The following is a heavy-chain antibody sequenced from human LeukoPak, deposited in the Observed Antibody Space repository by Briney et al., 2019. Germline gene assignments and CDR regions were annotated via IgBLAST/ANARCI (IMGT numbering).Heavy chain of an antibody. Sequence: GGSLRLSCSASGFSVNRDYMSWVRQAPGKGLEWVSVIYSGGSTYYADSVKGRFTISRDSSKNTFLQMNSLRAGDTAVYYCARCTYDVLRGYQSAFDIWGQGTMVTASS. D-gene: IGHD3-3*01. CDR1: GFSVNRDY. CDR3: ARCTYDVLRGYQSAFDI. CDR2: IYSGGST. V-gene: IGHV3-66*01. J-gene: IGHJ3*02.